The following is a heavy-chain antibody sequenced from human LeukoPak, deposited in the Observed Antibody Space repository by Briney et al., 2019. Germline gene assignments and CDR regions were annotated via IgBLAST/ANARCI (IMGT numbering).Heavy chain of an antibody. J-gene: IGHJ6*02. CDR1: GDSISNYY. CDR2: IYTSGST. V-gene: IGHV4-4*07. D-gene: IGHD3-10*01. Sequence: SETLSLTCTVSGDSISNYYWSWIRQPAGKGLEWIGRIYTSGSTNYNPSLKSRVTMSVDTSKNQFSLKLSSVTAADTAVYYCARSKRNYYGSGSYSPYGMDVWGQGTTVTVSS. CDR3: ARSKRNYYGSGSYSPYGMDV.